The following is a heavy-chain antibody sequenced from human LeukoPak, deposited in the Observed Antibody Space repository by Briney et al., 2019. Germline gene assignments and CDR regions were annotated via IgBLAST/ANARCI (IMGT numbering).Heavy chain of an antibody. D-gene: IGHD3-3*01. CDR1: GYSFTSYW. J-gene: IGHJ4*02. CDR2: IDPSDSYT. Sequence: GESLRISCKGSGYSFTSYWISWVRQVPGKGLEWMGRIDPSDSYTNYSPSFQGHVTISADKSISTAYLQWSSLKASDTAMYYCARLSEDGVVTTPPDYWGQGTLVTVSS. V-gene: IGHV5-10-1*01. CDR3: ARLSEDGVVTTPPDY.